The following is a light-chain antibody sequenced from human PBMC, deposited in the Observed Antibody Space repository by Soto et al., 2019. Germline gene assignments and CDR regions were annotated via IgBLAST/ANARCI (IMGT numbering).Light chain of an antibody. CDR2: GAS. CDR3: QQYNNWPPGT. Sequence: EIVLTQFPATLSVSPGDRATLSCRVSQIVSDNLAWYQQKPGQAPRLLIYGASTRATGVPARFSGSGSGTEFTLTISSLQSEDFAVYYCQQYNNWPPGTFGQGTKVDIK. J-gene: IGKJ1*01. CDR1: QIVSDN. V-gene: IGKV3-15*01.